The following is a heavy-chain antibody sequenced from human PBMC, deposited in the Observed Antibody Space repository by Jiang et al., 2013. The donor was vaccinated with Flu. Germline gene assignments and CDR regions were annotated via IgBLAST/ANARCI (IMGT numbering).Heavy chain of an antibody. J-gene: IGHJ4*02. V-gene: IGHV4-34*01. CDR1: GGSFSGYF. CDR2: INHSGST. D-gene: IGHD3-22*01. Sequence: LLKPSETLSLTCAVYGGSFSGYFWSWIRQPPGKGLEWIGEINHSGSTNYNPSLKSRVTISVDTSKNQFSLKLSSVTAADTAVYYCARIFRRGYYYDSSGYYPFDYWGQGTLVTVSS. CDR3: ARIFRRGYYYDSSGYYPFDY.